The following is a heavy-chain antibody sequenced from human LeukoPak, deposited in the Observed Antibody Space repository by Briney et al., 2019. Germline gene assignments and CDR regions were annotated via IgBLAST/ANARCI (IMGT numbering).Heavy chain of an antibody. CDR1: GFTFSSYA. D-gene: IGHD1-26*01. CDR3: ARGGELRIYFDY. Sequence: PGGSLRLSCAASGFTFSSYAMHWVRQAPGKGLEWVAVISYDGSNKYYADSVKGRFTISRDNSKNTLYLQMNSLRAEDTAVYYCARGGELRIYFDYWGQGTLVTVSS. V-gene: IGHV3-30-3*01. J-gene: IGHJ4*02. CDR2: ISYDGSNK.